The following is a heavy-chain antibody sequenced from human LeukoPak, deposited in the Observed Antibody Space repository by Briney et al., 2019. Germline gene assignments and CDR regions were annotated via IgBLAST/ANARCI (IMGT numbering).Heavy chain of an antibody. J-gene: IGHJ4*02. Sequence: GESLKISCKASGYSFLTYWIGWVRQMPGKGLEWMGIIYPGDSDTRYSPSFQGQVTISADKSISTAYLQWSSLKASDTAMYYCATRLGYSSGWYGYWGQGTLVTVSS. D-gene: IGHD6-19*01. CDR2: IYPGDSDT. V-gene: IGHV5-51*01. CDR1: GYSFLTYW. CDR3: ATRLGYSSGWYGY.